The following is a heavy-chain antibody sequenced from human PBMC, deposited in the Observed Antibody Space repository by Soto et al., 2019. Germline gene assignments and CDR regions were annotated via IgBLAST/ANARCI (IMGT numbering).Heavy chain of an antibody. CDR3: ARATVTVYYYYYYMDV. J-gene: IGHJ6*03. D-gene: IGHD4-4*01. Sequence: GGSLRLSCAASGFTFSSYSMNWVRQAPGKGLEWVANINKGSSEIYYADSVKGRFTISRDNAKNSLYLQMNSLRAEDTAMYYCARATVTVYYYYYYMDVWGKGTTVTVSS. CDR1: GFTFSSYS. V-gene: IGHV3-21*01. CDR2: INKGSSEI.